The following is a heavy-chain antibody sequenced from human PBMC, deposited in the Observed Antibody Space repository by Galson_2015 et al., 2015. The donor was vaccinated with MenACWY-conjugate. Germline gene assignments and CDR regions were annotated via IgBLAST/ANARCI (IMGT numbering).Heavy chain of an antibody. CDR3: ARVLRYCRDVTWYSRLYDAMDV. J-gene: IGHJ6*02. CDR1: GFSFSDHA. Sequence: SLRLSCAASGFSFSDHAIHWVRQRPGKGLEWVAVISYDGHHTYYSDSVRGRFTISRDNPKNTVFLQMNSLRTEDTAVDFCARVLRYCRDVTWYSRLYDAMDVWGHGTT. D-gene: IGHD2-15*01. V-gene: IGHV3-30*04. CDR2: ISYDGHHT.